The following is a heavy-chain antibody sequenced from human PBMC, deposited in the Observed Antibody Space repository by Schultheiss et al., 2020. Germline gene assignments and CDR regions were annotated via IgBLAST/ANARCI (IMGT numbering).Heavy chain of an antibody. CDR2: IYYSGST. J-gene: IGHJ6*02. V-gene: IGHV4-30-4*01. CDR3: ARGIGPVATPYYYGMDV. Sequence: SETLSLTCTVSGGSISSGDYYWSWIRQPPGKGLEWIGYIYYSGSTYYNPSLKSRVTISVDTSKNQFSLKLSSVTAADTAVYYCARGIGPVATPYYYGMDVWGQGTTVTVSS. D-gene: IGHD5-12*01. CDR1: GGSISSGDYY.